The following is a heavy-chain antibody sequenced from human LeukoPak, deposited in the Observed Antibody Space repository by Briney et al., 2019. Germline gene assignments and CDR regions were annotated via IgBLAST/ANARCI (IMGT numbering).Heavy chain of an antibody. CDR3: ARDKWSDIVASQRVPFDY. Sequence: PGGSLRLSCAGSGCTFSSYSMNWVRQAPGKGLEWVSSISSSSSYIYYADSVKGRFTISRGNAKNSLYLQMNSLRAEDTAVYYCARDKWSDIVASQRVPFDYWGQGTLVTVSS. CDR1: GCTFSSYS. J-gene: IGHJ4*02. CDR2: ISSSSSYI. V-gene: IGHV3-21*01. D-gene: IGHD5-12*01.